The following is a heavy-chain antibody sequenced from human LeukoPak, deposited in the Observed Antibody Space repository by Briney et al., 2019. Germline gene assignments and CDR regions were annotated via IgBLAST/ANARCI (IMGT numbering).Heavy chain of an antibody. V-gene: IGHV1-8*03. CDR2: MNPNSGNT. D-gene: IGHD2-2*01. CDR3: ATYCSSTSCPYNWFHP. Sequence: ASVKVSCKASGYTFTSYDINWVRQATGQGLEWMGWMNPNSGNTGYAQKFQGRVTITRNTSISTAYMELSSLRSEDTAVYYCATYCSSTSCPYNWFHPWGQGTLVTVSS. CDR1: GYTFTSYD. J-gene: IGHJ5*02.